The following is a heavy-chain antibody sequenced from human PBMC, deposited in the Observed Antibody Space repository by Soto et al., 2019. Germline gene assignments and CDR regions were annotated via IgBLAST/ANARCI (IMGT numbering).Heavy chain of an antibody. CDR3: ARHLMVGATTWWFDP. CDR2: IYYSGST. J-gene: IGHJ5*02. D-gene: IGHD1-26*01. CDR1: GGSISSSSCY. V-gene: IGHV4-39*01. Sequence: PSETLSLTCTVSGGSISSSSCYWGWIRQPPGKGLEWIGSIYYSGSTYYDPSLKSRVTISVDTSKNQFSLKLSSVTAADTAVYYCARHLMVGATTWWFDPWGQGTLVTVSS.